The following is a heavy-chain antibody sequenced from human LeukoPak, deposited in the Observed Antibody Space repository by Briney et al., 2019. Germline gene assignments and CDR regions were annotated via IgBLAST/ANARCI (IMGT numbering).Heavy chain of an antibody. CDR2: IYTSGST. CDR3: ARESSGWNYFDY. J-gene: IGHJ4*02. V-gene: IGHV4-4*07. D-gene: IGHD6-19*01. Sequence: PSETLSLTCTVSGGSISSYYWSWIRQPAGKGLEWIGRIYTSGSTGYNPSLRSRVTMSVDTSKNKFSLKLRYVTAADTAVYYCARESSGWNYFDYWGQGILVTVSS. CDR1: GGSISSYY.